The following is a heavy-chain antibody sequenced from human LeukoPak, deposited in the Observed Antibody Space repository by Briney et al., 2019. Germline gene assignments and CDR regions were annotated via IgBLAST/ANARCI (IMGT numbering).Heavy chain of an antibody. J-gene: IGHJ4*02. CDR2: IYTSGST. CDR3: ARDSYGDYVFSM. Sequence: SETLSLTCTVSGGSISSYYWSWIRQPAGKGLGWIGRIYTSGSTNYNPSLKSRVTMSVDTSKNQFSLKLSSVTAADTAVYYCARDSYGDYVFSMWGQGTLVTVSS. CDR1: GGSISSYY. V-gene: IGHV4-4*07. D-gene: IGHD4-17*01.